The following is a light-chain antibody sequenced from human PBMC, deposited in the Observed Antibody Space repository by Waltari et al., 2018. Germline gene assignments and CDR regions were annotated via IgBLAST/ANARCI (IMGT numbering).Light chain of an antibody. CDR1: QSVSSY. CDR3: QQRSNWPPRYT. V-gene: IGKV3-11*01. J-gene: IGKJ2*01. CDR2: DAS. Sequence: EIVLTQSPATLSLSPGDRATLSCRASQSVSSYLAWYQQQPGQAPRLLIYDASNRATGIPARFSGSGSGTDFTLTISSLEPEDFAVYYCQQRSNWPPRYTFGQGTKLEIK.